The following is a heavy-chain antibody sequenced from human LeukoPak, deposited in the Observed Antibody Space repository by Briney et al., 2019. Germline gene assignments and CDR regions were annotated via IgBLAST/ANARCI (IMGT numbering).Heavy chain of an antibody. D-gene: IGHD4-17*01. CDR2: IYYNGST. J-gene: IGHJ4*02. CDR1: GGSISSGGYY. V-gene: IGHV4-31*03. CDR3: ARAQGRTTVGFDY. Sequence: PSETLSLTCTVSGGSISSGGYYWSWIRQHPGKGLEWIGYIYYNGSTYYNPSLKSRVTISVDTSKNQFSLKLSSVTAADTAVYYCARAQGRTTVGFDYWGQGTLVTVSS.